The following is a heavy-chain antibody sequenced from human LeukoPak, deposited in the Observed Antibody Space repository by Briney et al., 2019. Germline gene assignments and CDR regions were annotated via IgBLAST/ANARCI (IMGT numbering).Heavy chain of an antibody. V-gene: IGHV3-33*01. CDR2: VWHEGSNK. D-gene: IGHD5-12*01. CDR3: ARGQGGSGYGPFGYYYYYGMDV. J-gene: IGHJ6*02. Sequence: PGGSLRLSCAASGFTFNSYGMHWVRQAPGKGLEWVAVVWHEGSNKYYADSVNGRFTISRDNSKNTLYLQMDSLRAEDTAVYYCARGQGGSGYGPFGYYYYYGMDVWGQGTTVTVSS. CDR1: GFTFNSYG.